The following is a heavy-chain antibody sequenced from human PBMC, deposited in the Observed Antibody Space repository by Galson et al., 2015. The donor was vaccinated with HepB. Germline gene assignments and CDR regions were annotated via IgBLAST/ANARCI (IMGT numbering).Heavy chain of an antibody. CDR2: IWYDGSNK. CDR1: GFTFSSYG. J-gene: IGHJ1*01. D-gene: IGHD6-19*01. CDR3: ARGTFSSGWHAEYFQH. V-gene: IGHV3-33*08. Sequence: SLRLSCAASGFTFSSYGMHWVRQAPGKGLEWVAVIWYDGSNKYYADSVKGRFTISRDNSKNTLYLQMNSLRAEDTAVYYCARGTFSSGWHAEYFQHWGQGTLVTVSS.